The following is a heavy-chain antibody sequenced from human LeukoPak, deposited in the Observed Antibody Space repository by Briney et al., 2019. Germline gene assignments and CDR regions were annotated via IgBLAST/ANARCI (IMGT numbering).Heavy chain of an antibody. V-gene: IGHV4-30-2*01. J-gene: IGHJ3*02. CDR1: GGSISSGGYY. D-gene: IGHD6-19*01. Sequence: SETLSLTCTVSGGSISSGGYYWSWIRQPPGKGLEWIGYIYHSGSTYYNPSLKSRVTISVDRSKNQFSLKLSSVTAADTAVYYCARGGLYSGGWLAAFDIWGQGKMVTVSS. CDR3: ARGGLYSGGWLAAFDI. CDR2: IYHSGST.